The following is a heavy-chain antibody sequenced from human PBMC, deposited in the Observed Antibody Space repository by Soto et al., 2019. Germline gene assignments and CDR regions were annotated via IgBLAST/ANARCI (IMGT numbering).Heavy chain of an antibody. CDR1: GGTFSTYG. CDR3: ASRERVDAFDV. J-gene: IGHJ3*01. CDR2: IIPIFGTI. D-gene: IGHD1-26*01. V-gene: IGHV1-69*01. Sequence: QVQLVQSGAEVKKPGSSVKVSCKASGGTFSTYGITWVRQASGQGLEWMGGIIPIFGTIKFAQKFQGGLTITPDESTSTVYMELSSLTSEDTAVYYCASRERVDAFDVWGQGTMVTVSS.